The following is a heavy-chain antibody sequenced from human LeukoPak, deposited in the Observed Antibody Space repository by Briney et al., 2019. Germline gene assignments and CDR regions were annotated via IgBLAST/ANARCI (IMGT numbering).Heavy chain of an antibody. Sequence: SGGSLRLSCAASGFNFDDYGMSWVRQAPGKGLEGVAGINWNGAGSGYVDAVKGRFTVSRDNAKSSLYLQMNSLRVGDTALYYCARRGYNSFYGMDVWGQGTTVTVS. CDR1: GFNFDDYG. J-gene: IGHJ6*02. V-gene: IGHV3-20*04. D-gene: IGHD5-12*01. CDR2: INWNGAGS. CDR3: ARRGYNSFYGMDV.